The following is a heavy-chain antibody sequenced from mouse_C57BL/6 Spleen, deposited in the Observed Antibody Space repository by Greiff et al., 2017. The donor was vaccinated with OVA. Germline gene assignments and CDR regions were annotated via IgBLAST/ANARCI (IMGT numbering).Heavy chain of an antibody. D-gene: IGHD1-1*01. J-gene: IGHJ1*03. V-gene: IGHV1-54*01. CDR3: ARGPYYYGSSWCFDV. Sequence: VQLQQSGAELVRPGTSVKVSCKASGYAFTNYLIEWVKQRPGQGLEWIGVINPGSGGTNYNEKFKGKATLTADKSSSTAYMQLSRLTSEDSAVYFCARGPYYYGSSWCFDVWGTGTTVTVSS. CDR1: GYAFTNYL. CDR2: INPGSGGT.